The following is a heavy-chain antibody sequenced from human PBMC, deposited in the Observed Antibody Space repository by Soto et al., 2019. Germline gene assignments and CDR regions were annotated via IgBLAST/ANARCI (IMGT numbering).Heavy chain of an antibody. Sequence: PGGSLRLSCAASGFTFSSYGMHWVRQAPGKGLEWVAVIWYDGSNKYYADSVKGRFTISRDNSKNTLYLQMNSLRAEDTAVYYSARGNSGYDVDYWGQGTLVTVSS. CDR1: GFTFSSYG. CDR2: IWYDGSNK. V-gene: IGHV3-33*01. D-gene: IGHD5-12*01. CDR3: ARGNSGYDVDY. J-gene: IGHJ4*02.